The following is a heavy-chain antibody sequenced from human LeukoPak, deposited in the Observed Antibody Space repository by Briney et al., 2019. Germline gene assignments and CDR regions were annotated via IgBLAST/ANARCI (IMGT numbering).Heavy chain of an antibody. D-gene: IGHD4-17*01. CDR1: GYSFTSYW. J-gene: IGHJ4*02. CDR3: VGSDYGDFKYYFDY. V-gene: IGHV5-51*01. Sequence: GESLKISCKGSGYSFTSYWIAWVRQMPGKGPEWMGIIYSPSFQGQVTISADKSIRTAHLQWSSPKASDTAMYYCVGSDYGDFKYYFDYWGQGTLVTVSS. CDR2: I.